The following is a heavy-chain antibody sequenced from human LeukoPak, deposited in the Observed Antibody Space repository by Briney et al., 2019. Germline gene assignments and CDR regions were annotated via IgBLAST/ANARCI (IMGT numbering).Heavy chain of an antibody. CDR2: IIPIFGTA. CDR3: ARGVAMVRGVLNWFDP. CDR1: GGTFSSYA. Sequence: VASVKVSCKASGGTFSSYAISWVRQAPGQGLEWMGGIIPIFGTANYAQKFQGRVTITADKSTSTAYMELSSLRSEDTAVYYCARGVAMVRGVLNWFDPWGQGTLVTVSS. D-gene: IGHD3-10*01. J-gene: IGHJ5*02. V-gene: IGHV1-69*06.